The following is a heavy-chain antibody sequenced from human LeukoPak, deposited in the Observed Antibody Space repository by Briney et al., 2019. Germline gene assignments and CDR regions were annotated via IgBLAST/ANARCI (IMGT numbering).Heavy chain of an antibody. J-gene: IGHJ6*02. CDR3: ARDGYSNYYYGMDF. V-gene: IGHV3-33*01. CDR2: IYSDGSKT. Sequence: GGSLRLSCAASGFTISRHGMHWVRQAPGKGLEWVAVIYSDGSKTFYVDSVKGRFTISRDISKNTLYLQMKSLRVEDTAVYYCARDGYSNYYYGMDFWGQGTMVTVSS. D-gene: IGHD4-11*01. CDR1: GFTISRHG.